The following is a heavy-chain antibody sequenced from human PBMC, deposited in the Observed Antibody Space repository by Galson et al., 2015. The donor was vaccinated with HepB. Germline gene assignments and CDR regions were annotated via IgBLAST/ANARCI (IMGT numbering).Heavy chain of an antibody. D-gene: IGHD3-3*01. Sequence: LSLTCTVSGGSISSGDYYWSWIRQPPGKGLEWIGYIYYSGSTYYNPSLKSRVTISVDTSKNQFSLKLSSVTAADTAVYYCARVRITIFGVVIIGYAFDIWGQGTMVTVSS. CDR3: ARVRITIFGVVIIGYAFDI. CDR1: GGSISSGDYY. V-gene: IGHV4-30-4*01. J-gene: IGHJ3*02. CDR2: IYYSGST.